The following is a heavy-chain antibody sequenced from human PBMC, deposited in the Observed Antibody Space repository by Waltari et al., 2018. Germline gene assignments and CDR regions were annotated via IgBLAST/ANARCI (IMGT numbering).Heavy chain of an antibody. CDR2: MNPNSGNT. Sequence: QVQLVQSGAEVKKPGASVKVSCKASGYTFTSYDINWVRQATGQGLEWMGWMNPNSGNTGYAQKFQGRVTITRNTSISTAYMELSSLRSEDTAVYYCARRGDSSGYPYYYGMDVWGQGTTVTVSS. CDR1: GYTFTSYD. CDR3: ARRGDSSGYPYYYGMDV. J-gene: IGHJ6*02. V-gene: IGHV1-8*03. D-gene: IGHD3-22*01.